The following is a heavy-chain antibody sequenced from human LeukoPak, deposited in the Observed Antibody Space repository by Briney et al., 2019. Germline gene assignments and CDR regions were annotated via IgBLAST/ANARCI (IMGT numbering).Heavy chain of an antibody. V-gene: IGHV4-39*01. CDR3: ARRPNLPADYGDYWRFDI. CDR1: GVSISRSFYY. D-gene: IGHD4-17*01. CDR2: IYYTGST. J-gene: IGHJ3*02. Sequence: KPSETLSLTCSVSGVSISRSFYYWGWIRQPPGKRLEWIGNIYYTGSTYYNPSLKSRVTMSVDTSKNQFSLNLTSVTAADTAMYFCARRPNLPADYGDYWRFDIWGQGTMVTVSS.